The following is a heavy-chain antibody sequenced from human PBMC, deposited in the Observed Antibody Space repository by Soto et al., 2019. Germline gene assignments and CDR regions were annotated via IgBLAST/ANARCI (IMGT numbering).Heavy chain of an antibody. D-gene: IGHD2-2*01. CDR2: ISSSGSTI. J-gene: IGHJ4*02. Sequence: GGSLRLSCAASGFTFSIYEMNWVRQAPGKGLEWVSYISSSGSTIYYADSVKGRFTISRDNAKNSLYLQMNSLGAEDTAVYYCARGGGSTSPFDYWGQGTLVTVSS. V-gene: IGHV3-48*03. CDR3: ARGGGSTSPFDY. CDR1: GFTFSIYE.